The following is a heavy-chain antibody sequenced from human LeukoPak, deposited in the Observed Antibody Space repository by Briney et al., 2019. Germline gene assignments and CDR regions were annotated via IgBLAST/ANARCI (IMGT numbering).Heavy chain of an antibody. Sequence: SETLSLTCTVSGGSISSSSYYWGWIRQPPGKGLEWIGSIYYSGSTYYNPSLKSRVTISVDTSKNQFSLKLSSVTAADTAVYYCARDYYVWGSYRFDYWGQGTLVTVSS. CDR2: IYYSGST. J-gene: IGHJ4*02. D-gene: IGHD3-16*02. CDR3: ARDYYVWGSYRFDY. CDR1: GGSISSSSYY. V-gene: IGHV4-39*07.